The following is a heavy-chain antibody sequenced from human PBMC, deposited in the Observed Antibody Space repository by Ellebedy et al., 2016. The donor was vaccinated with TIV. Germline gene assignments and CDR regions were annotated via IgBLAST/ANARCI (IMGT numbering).Heavy chain of an antibody. J-gene: IGHJ3*02. D-gene: IGHD3-10*01. CDR3: ATYRGAIDSFDI. CDR2: LFHSGST. Sequence: GSLRLSXTVSGVSIRSSLYYWGWIRQPPGKGLEWVGSLFHSGSTYYNPSLKGRVTISDDTSKNQFSLRLTSVTAADTAVYYCATYRGAIDSFDIWGQGTLVTVSS. V-gene: IGHV4-39*01. CDR1: GVSIRSSLYY.